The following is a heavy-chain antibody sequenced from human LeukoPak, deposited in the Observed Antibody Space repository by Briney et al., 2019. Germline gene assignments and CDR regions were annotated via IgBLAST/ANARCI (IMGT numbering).Heavy chain of an antibody. V-gene: IGHV4-31*03. Sequence: KPSETLSLTCTVSGGSISSGGYYWSWIRQHPGKGLEWIGYIYYSGSTYYNPSLKSRVTTSVDTSKNQFSLKLSSVTAADTAVYYCARVNLSAVARGYYFDYWGQGTLVTVSS. CDR2: IYYSGST. CDR3: ARVNLSAVARGYYFDY. J-gene: IGHJ4*02. CDR1: GGSISSGGYY. D-gene: IGHD5-12*01.